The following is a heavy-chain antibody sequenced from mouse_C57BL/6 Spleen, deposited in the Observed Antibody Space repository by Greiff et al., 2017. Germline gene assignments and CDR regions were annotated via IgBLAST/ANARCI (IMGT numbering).Heavy chain of an antibody. J-gene: IGHJ1*03. CDR1: GYTFTSYW. V-gene: IGHV1-52*01. CDR3: ATYGSSYSLYWYFDV. D-gene: IGHD1-1*01. CDR2: IDPSDSET. Sequence: QVQLQQSGAELVRPGSSVKLSCKASGYTFTSYWMHWVKQRPIQGLEWIGNIDPSDSETHYNQKFKDKATLTVDKSSSTAYMQLSSLTSEDSAVYYCATYGSSYSLYWYFDVWGTGTTVTVSS.